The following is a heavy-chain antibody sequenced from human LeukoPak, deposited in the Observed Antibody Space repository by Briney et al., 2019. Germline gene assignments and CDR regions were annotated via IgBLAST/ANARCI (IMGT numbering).Heavy chain of an antibody. CDR1: GGPISSGSYS. Sequence: PSETLSLTCAVSGGPISSGSYSWSWIRQPPGKGLESLGYIYPRGSTYYNPSLKSRVILSLDKSANQFSLNLSSVTATDTAVYYCARFSPRAMGNYLDFWGQGTLVTVSS. V-gene: IGHV4-30-2*01. D-gene: IGHD7-27*01. CDR2: IYPRGST. CDR3: ARFSPRAMGNYLDF. J-gene: IGHJ4*02.